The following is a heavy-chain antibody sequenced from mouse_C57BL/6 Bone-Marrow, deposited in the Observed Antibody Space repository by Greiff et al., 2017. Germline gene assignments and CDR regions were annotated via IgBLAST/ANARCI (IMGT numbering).Heavy chain of an antibody. CDR1: GYTFTSYW. CDR2: IHPYSGST. CDR3: ATRRAWFAY. V-gene: IGHV1-64*01. Sequence: QVQLQQPGAELVKPGASVKLSCKASGYTFTSYWMHWVKQRPGQGLEWIGMIHPYSGSTNYNEKFKSKATLTVDKSSSTAYMQLSSLTSDDSAVYYCATRRAWFAYWGQGTLVTVSA. J-gene: IGHJ3*01.